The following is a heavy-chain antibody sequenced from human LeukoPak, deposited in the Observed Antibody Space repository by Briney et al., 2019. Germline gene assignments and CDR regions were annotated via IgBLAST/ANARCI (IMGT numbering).Heavy chain of an antibody. CDR1: GFTFSSYA. D-gene: IGHD2-2*03. CDR3: AKSLGYCSSTSCPADAFDI. CDR2: ISGSGGST. J-gene: IGHJ3*02. V-gene: IGHV3-23*01. Sequence: GGSLRLSCAASGFTFSSYAMSWVRQAPGKGLEWVSAISGSGGSTYYADSVKGRFTISRDNSKNTLYLQMNSLRAEDTAGYYCAKSLGYCSSTSCPADAFDIWGQGTMVTVSS.